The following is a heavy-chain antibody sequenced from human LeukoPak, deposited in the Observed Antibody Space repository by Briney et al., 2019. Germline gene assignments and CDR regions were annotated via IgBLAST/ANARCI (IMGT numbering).Heavy chain of an antibody. J-gene: IGHJ2*01. CDR2: ISSSSSYI. Sequence: GGSLRLSCAASGFTFSSYSMNWVHQAPGKGLEWVSSISSSSSYIYYADSVKGRFTISRDNAKNSLYLQMNSLRAEDTAVYYCARDPPNYYDSSGYYTYWYFDLWGRGTLVTVSS. CDR3: ARDPPNYYDSSGYYTYWYFDL. D-gene: IGHD3-22*01. V-gene: IGHV3-21*01. CDR1: GFTFSSYS.